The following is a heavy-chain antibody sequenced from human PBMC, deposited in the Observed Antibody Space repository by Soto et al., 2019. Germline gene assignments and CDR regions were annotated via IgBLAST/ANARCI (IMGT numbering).Heavy chain of an antibody. D-gene: IGHD2-21*01. J-gene: IGHJ4*02. CDR1: GFSFDNAW. CDR3: TYGLSVVVAASRRAGY. V-gene: IGHV3-15*07. Sequence: EVQLVESGGGLLKPGESVRLSCAASGFSFDNAWMHWVRQAPGKGLEWVGRIQSKTYGEATDYAAPVKGRFTISRDDSKNTMNMHMNSLNAEDSAVYYCTYGLSVVVAASRRAGYWGQGNLGTDSS. CDR2: IQSKTYGEAT.